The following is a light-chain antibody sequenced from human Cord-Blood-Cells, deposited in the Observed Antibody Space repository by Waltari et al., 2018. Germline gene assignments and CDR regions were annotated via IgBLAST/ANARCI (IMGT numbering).Light chain of an antibody. Sequence: DIQTTQSPSTLSAPVGDRVPITCRASQSISSWLAWYQQKPGKAPKLLIYKASSLESGVPSRFSGSGSGTEFTLTISSLQPDDFATYYCQQYNSYSRTFGQGTKLEIK. CDR3: QQYNSYSRT. V-gene: IGKV1-5*03. CDR1: QSISSW. CDR2: KAS. J-gene: IGKJ2*01.